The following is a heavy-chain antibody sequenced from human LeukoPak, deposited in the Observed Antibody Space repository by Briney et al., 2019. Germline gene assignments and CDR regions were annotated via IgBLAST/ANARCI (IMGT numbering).Heavy chain of an antibody. CDR3: AKEMYDY. Sequence: GGSLRLSCAASGFTFSSYGMHWVRQAPGKGLEWVAVISYDGSNKCYADSVKGRFTISRDNSKNTLYLQMNSLRAEDTAVYYCAKEMYDYWGQGTLVTVSS. CDR1: GFTFSSYG. J-gene: IGHJ4*02. V-gene: IGHV3-30*18. CDR2: ISYDGSNK.